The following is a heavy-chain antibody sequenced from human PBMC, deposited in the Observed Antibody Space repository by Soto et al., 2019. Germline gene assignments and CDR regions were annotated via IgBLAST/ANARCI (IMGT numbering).Heavy chain of an antibody. CDR1: GYIFPSYY. CDR2: IDPSSGST. J-gene: IGHJ6*02. V-gene: IGHV1-46*01. CDR3: GASTYYYYYGMDV. Sequence: ASVKVSCKASGYIFPSYYMHWVRQAPGQGLEWMGIIDPSSGSTTYAQKFQGRVTITADTSASTAYMELSSLRSEDTAVYYCGASTYYYYYGMDVWGQGTTVTVSS.